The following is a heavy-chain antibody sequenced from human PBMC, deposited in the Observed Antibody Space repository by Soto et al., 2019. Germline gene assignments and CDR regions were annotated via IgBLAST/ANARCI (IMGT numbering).Heavy chain of an antibody. V-gene: IGHV3-21*01. CDR3: ARAASGYSYGYGNY. Sequence: GGSLRLSCAASGFTFSRFAMNWVRQAPGKGLEWVSSISGGSSYINYADSVQGRFTISRDNAENSLYLQINSLRAEVTAVYFCARAASGYSYGYGNYWVQGILVTVSS. J-gene: IGHJ4*02. CDR1: GFTFSRFA. D-gene: IGHD5-18*01. CDR2: ISGGSSYI.